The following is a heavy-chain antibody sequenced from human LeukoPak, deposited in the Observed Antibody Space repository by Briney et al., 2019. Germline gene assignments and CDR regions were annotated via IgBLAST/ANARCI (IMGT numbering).Heavy chain of an antibody. J-gene: IGHJ4*02. CDR1: GFTFSSYG. CDR2: IRYDGSNK. V-gene: IGHV3-30*02. CDR3: ARDGSHYYDSSGYYYGWYFDY. Sequence: GGSLRLSCAASGFTFSSYGMHWVRQAPGKGLEWVAFIRYDGSNKYYADSVKGRFTISRDNSKNTLYLQMNSLRAEDTAVYYCARDGSHYYDSSGYYYGWYFDYWGQGTLVTVSS. D-gene: IGHD3-22*01.